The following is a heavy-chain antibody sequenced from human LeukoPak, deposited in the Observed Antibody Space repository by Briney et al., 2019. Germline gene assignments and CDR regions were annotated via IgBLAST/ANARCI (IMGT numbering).Heavy chain of an antibody. CDR2: TSSSGSTI. CDR3: ARDRYYDSSGYLGSDY. D-gene: IGHD3-22*01. Sequence: PGGSLRLSCAPSGFSSSDFYTSWSRHAPGEWRGWGSYTSSSGSTIYYAGSVKGRFTISRDNAKNSLYLQMNSLRAEDTAVYYCARDRYYDSSGYLGSDYWGQGTLVTVSS. V-gene: IGHV3-11*01. J-gene: IGHJ4*02. CDR1: GFSSSDFY.